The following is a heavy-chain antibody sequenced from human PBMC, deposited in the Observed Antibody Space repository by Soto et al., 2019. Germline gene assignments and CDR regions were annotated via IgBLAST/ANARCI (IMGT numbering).Heavy chain of an antibody. J-gene: IGHJ4*02. CDR1: GGTFSTFG. CDR3: ARTAPMDAGDKYYYDF. D-gene: IGHD3-16*01. Sequence: SVKVSCKASGGTFSTFGISWVRQAPGQGLEWMGGIIPYFGTAKYSQKFEDRITITADESTNTVYMDLRSLTSEDTAIYYCARTAPMDAGDKYYYDFWGQGALVTVSS. V-gene: IGHV1-69*13. CDR2: IIPYFGTA.